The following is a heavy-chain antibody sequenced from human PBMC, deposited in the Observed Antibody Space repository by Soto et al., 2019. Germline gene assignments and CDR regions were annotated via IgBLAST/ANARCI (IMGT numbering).Heavy chain of an antibody. CDR1: GYTFTSYG. D-gene: IGHD3-22*01. CDR2: ISAYNGNT. CDR3: ARDSYYDSSGSYLNDAFDI. Sequence: ASVKVSCKASGYTFTSYGISWVRQAPGQGLEWMGWISAYNGNTNYAQKLQGRVTMTTDTSTSTAYMELRSLRSDDTAVYYCARDSYYDSSGSYLNDAFDICGQRTMVTVSS. J-gene: IGHJ3*02. V-gene: IGHV1-18*01.